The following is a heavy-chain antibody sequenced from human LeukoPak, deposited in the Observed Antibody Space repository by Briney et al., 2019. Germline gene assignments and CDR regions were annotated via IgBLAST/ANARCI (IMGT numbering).Heavy chain of an antibody. CDR3: AREGAKDYGSGSYDY. CDR1: GFTFSSYG. V-gene: IGHV3-33*01. D-gene: IGHD3-10*01. J-gene: IGHJ4*02. CDR2: IWYDGSNK. Sequence: PGRALRLSCAASGFTFSSYGMHWVRQAPGKGLEWVAVIWYDGSNKYYADSVKGRFTISRDNSKNTLYLQMNSLRAADTAVYYCAREGAKDYGSGSYDYWGQGTLVTVSS.